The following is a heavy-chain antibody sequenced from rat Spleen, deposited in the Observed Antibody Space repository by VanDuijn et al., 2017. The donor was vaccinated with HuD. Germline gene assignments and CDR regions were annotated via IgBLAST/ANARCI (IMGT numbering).Heavy chain of an antibody. CDR1: GFTFSDYA. D-gene: IGHD1-4*01. CDR2: ITNTGGSI. CDR3: TRPYLDYPGPHYFDY. J-gene: IGHJ2*01. V-gene: IGHV5-31*01. Sequence: EVQLVESGGGLVQPGGSLKLSCVASGFTFSDYAMTWVRQAPGKGLEWVASITNTGGSIYYPDSVKGRFTISRDNAKSTLYLQMNSLRSEDTATYYCTRPYLDYPGPHYFDYWGQGVMVTVSS.